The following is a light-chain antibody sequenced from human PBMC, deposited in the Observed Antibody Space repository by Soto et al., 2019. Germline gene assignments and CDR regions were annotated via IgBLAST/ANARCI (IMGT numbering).Light chain of an antibody. CDR1: QSVSKW. CDR3: QQYKSPPWT. CDR2: DAS. Sequence: DIQMTQSPSSLSADAGDRVIITCRASQSVSKWLAWYQQKPGKAPTLLMYDASNLQGGVPFRFSGSGSGTEFTLTISDLQPDDFATYYCQQYKSPPWTFGQGTKVDIK. J-gene: IGKJ1*01. V-gene: IGKV1-5*01.